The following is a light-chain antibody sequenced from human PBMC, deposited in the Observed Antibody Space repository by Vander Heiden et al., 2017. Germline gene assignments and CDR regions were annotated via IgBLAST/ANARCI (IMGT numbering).Light chain of an antibody. CDR1: QRVSSN. CDR2: GAS. CDR3: QQDYKWPPRT. V-gene: IGKV3-15*01. J-gene: IGKJ1*01. Sequence: ATLSCRASQRVSSNLAWYQQKPGQAPRLLIYGASTRATGIPARFSGSGYGTEFTLTISSLQSEDFAVYYCQQDYKWPPRTFGQGTKVEIK.